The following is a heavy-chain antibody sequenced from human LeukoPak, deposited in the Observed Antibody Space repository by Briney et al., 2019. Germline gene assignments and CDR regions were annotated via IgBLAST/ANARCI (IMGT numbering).Heavy chain of an antibody. D-gene: IGHD4-23*01. CDR2: INHSGST. CDR3: ATLTGGDDAFDI. Sequence: SETLSLTCAVYGGSFSGYYWSWIREPPGKGLEWIGEINHSGSTNYNASLKSRVTISVDTYKNQFSLKLNSVTPADTAVYYCATLTGGDDAFDIWGQGTMVTVSS. J-gene: IGHJ3*02. CDR1: GGSFSGYY. V-gene: IGHV4-34*01.